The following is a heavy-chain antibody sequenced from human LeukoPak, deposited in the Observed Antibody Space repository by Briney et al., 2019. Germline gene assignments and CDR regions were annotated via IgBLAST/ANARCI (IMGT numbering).Heavy chain of an antibody. CDR3: ASDSPYYGMDV. J-gene: IGHJ6*02. V-gene: IGHV3-74*01. CDR2: INSDGSAT. Sequence: AGGSLRLSCAASGFTFSNAWMNWVRQVPGKGLLWVSRINSDGSATIYADSVRGRFTISRDNAKNTLYLQMSGLRVEDTAVYHCASDSPYYGMDVWGQGTTVTVSS. CDR1: GFTFSNAW.